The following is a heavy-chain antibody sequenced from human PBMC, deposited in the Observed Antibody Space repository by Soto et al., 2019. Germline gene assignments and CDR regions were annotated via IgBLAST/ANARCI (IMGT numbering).Heavy chain of an antibody. Sequence: PGGSLRLSCAASGFTFSSYAMSWVRQAPGKGLEWVAVISYDGNNKNYGDSVKGRFSISRDNSKNTLNLQMNGLRVEDTAVYYCAKSVSGWHEAFDIWGQGTMVTVSS. D-gene: IGHD6-19*01. CDR2: ISYDGNNK. CDR1: GFTFSSYA. CDR3: AKSVSGWHEAFDI. J-gene: IGHJ3*02. V-gene: IGHV3-30*18.